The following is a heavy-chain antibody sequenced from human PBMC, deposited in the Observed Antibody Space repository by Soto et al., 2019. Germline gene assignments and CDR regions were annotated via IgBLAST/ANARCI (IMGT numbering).Heavy chain of an antibody. CDR3: ARDSGAKLSSS. Sequence: QVQLVQSGAEMRRPGSSVKVSCKASGGTFSSYRINWVRQAPGQGLEWVGGIVPIYRTADYAQKFQGRVTITADESARTAYMELRGLKSQDTAVYYCARDSGAKLSSSWGQGTPVTVSS. CDR1: GGTFSSYR. CDR2: IVPIYRTA. V-gene: IGHV1-69*01. D-gene: IGHD6-13*01. J-gene: IGHJ4*02.